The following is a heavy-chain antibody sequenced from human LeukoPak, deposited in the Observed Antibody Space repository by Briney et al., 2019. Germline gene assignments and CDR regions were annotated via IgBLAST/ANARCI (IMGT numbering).Heavy chain of an antibody. Sequence: PSQTLSLTCTVSGGSISSCGYYWSWIRQHPGKGLEWIGYIYYSGSTYYNPSLKSRVTISVDTSKNQFSLKLSSVTAADTAVYYCASGLLTGYYNFGFDYWGQGTLVTVSS. CDR2: IYYSGST. CDR3: ASGLLTGYYNFGFDY. D-gene: IGHD3-9*01. V-gene: IGHV4-31*03. J-gene: IGHJ4*02. CDR1: GGSISSCGYY.